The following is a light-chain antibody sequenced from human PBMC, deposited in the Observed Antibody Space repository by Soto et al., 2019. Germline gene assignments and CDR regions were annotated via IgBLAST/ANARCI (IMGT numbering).Light chain of an antibody. CDR1: QSISDT. J-gene: IGKJ1*01. V-gene: IGKV3-20*01. CDR3: QQYSSSRQT. Sequence: EIVMTQSPATLSVSPGGRATLSCRASQSISDTLAWYQQKPGQAPRLLIYGASSRATGIPDRFSGSGSGTDFTLTISRLEPEDSAVYYCQQYSSSRQTFGQGTKVDIK. CDR2: GAS.